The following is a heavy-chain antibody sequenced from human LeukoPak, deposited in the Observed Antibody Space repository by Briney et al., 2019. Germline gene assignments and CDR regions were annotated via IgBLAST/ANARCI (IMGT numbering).Heavy chain of an antibody. CDR3: AKDLRSGSNYGFFDY. V-gene: IGHV3-23*01. D-gene: IGHD3-10*01. CDR2: ISSSGSTI. CDR1: GFTFSSYV. J-gene: IGHJ4*02. Sequence: GGSLRLSCAASGFTFSSYVMNWVRQAPGKGLEWVSYISSSGSTIYYADSVKGRFTISRDNSKSTLYLQMNSLRAEDTAIYYCAKDLRSGSNYGFFDYWGQGTLVTVSS.